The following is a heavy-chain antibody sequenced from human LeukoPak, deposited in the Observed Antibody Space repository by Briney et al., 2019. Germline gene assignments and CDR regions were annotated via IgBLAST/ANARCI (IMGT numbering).Heavy chain of an antibody. CDR3: ARQASGSSRLAYFDY. CDR1: GASITTGTYY. CDR2: IYHTRTT. D-gene: IGHD6-13*01. J-gene: IGHJ4*02. V-gene: IGHV4-39*01. Sequence: SETLSLTCTVSGASITTGTYYWDWIRHSPGKGLEWIGSIYHTRTTNYNPSLMGRATVSFDTSKNQVFLELRSVTAADTAVYYCARQASGSSRLAYFDYWGQGTLVTVSS.